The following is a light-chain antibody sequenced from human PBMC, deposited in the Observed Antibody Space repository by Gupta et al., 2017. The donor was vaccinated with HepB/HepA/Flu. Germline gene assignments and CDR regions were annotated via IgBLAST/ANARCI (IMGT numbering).Light chain of an antibody. CDR3: KKYGRPPLT. Sequence: VLPPSPGTLSWSPGERAAITSRGSRSSNSSDLAWYQKQTGQATRPLSYGASSRATGIPDRFSGSGSGPDFTLTISRLEAEDFAVYYCKKYGRPPLTFGEGTKVEIK. V-gene: IGKV3-20*01. CDR1: RSSNSSD. J-gene: IGKJ4*02. CDR2: GAS.